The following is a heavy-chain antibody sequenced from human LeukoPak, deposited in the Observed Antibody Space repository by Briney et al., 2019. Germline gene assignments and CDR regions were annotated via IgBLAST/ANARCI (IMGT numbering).Heavy chain of an antibody. J-gene: IGHJ6*02. V-gene: IGHV3-9*01. Sequence: EPGRSLRLSCAASGFTFDDYAMHWVRQAPGKGLEWVSGIGWNSGSIGYADSVKGRFTISRDNAKNSLYLQMNSLRAEDTALYYCAKDTHITMVRGVIADVWGQGTTVTVSS. CDR2: IGWNSGSI. D-gene: IGHD3-10*01. CDR3: AKDTHITMVRGVIADV. CDR1: GFTFDDYA.